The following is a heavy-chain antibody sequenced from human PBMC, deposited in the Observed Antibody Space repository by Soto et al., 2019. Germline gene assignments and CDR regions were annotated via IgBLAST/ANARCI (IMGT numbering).Heavy chain of an antibody. V-gene: IGHV1-69*18. CDR2: IIPLFGTT. J-gene: IGHJ4*02. D-gene: IGHD2-21*02. Sequence: QVQLVQSGAEVRNPGSSLKVSCKASGGTFSTYAINWVRQAPGQGLEWMGMIIPLFGTTKYAQKLQGRITITADESTTTSNMELTSLRNEDTAVYFCAREGGGWSSGDCDYWGQGTQVTVSS. CDR3: AREGGGWSSGDCDY. CDR1: GGTFSTYA.